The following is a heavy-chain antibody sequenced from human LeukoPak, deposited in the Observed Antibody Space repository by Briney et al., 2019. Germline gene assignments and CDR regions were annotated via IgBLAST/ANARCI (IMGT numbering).Heavy chain of an antibody. CDR2: IYYSGST. D-gene: IGHD2-15*01. J-gene: IGHJ4*02. CDR1: GASIRSHY. Sequence: SETLSLTCTVSGASIRSHYWSWIRQPPGKGLEWIGYIYYSGSTNYNPSLKSRVTISVDTSKNQFSLKLSSVTAADTAVYYCAGVGAASKAHDYWGQGTLVTVSS. CDR3: AGVGAASKAHDY. V-gene: IGHV4-59*11.